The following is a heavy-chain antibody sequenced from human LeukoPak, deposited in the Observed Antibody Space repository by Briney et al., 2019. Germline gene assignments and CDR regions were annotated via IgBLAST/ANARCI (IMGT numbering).Heavy chain of an antibody. V-gene: IGHV3-23*01. Sequence: GGSLRLSCAASGFTFSSYAMSWVRQAPGKGLEWVSAISGSGGSTYYADSVKGRFTISRDNSKNTLYLQMNSLRAGDTAVYYCAKDQAQYYYGSGSYSILWGQGTLVTVSS. D-gene: IGHD3-10*01. CDR1: GFTFSSYA. CDR3: AKDQAQYYYGSGSYSIL. J-gene: IGHJ4*02. CDR2: ISGSGGST.